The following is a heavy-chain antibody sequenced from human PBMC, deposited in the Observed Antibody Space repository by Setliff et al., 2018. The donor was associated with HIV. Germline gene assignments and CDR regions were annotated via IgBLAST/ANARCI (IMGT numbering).Heavy chain of an antibody. CDR3: ARDSPSGTYLNYYYYNMDV. J-gene: IGHJ6*02. CDR2: INHSGST. Sequence: PSETLSLTCAVYGGSFSDYSWTWIRQPPGRGLEWIGEINHSGSTSYNPSLKSRVSMSVDTSKNQFSLKLSSVTAADTAVYYCARDSPSGTYLNYYYYNMDVWGQGTSVTVSS. D-gene: IGHD1-26*01. V-gene: IGHV4-34*01. CDR1: GGSFSDYS.